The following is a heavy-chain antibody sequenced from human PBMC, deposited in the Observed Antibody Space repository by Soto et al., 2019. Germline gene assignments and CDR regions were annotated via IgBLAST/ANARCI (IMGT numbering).Heavy chain of an antibody. V-gene: IGHV3-20*04. CDR1: GFTFDDYG. Sequence: EVQLVESGGGVVRPGGSLRLSCAASGFTFDDYGMSWVRQAPGKGLEWVSGINWNGGSTGYADSVKGQLTISRDNDKNYVYIQMNLQRAEDTAEYSCARDFGILTGYYYYYYGMDVWGQGTTVTVSS. D-gene: IGHD3-9*01. CDR2: INWNGGST. CDR3: ARDFGILTGYYYYYYGMDV. J-gene: IGHJ6*02.